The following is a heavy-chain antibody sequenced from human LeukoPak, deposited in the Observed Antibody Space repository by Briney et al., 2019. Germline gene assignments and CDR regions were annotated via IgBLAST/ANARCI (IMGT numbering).Heavy chain of an antibody. Sequence: ASVKVSCKASGYAFTGYYIHWVRQAPGQGLEWMGWINPNSGGTNYAQKFQGRVTMTRDTSINTAYMELSRLISDDMAVYYCSRKGIDRSGYSLWGQGTLVTVSS. CDR3: SRKGIDRSGYSL. CDR1: GYAFTGYY. V-gene: IGHV1-2*02. D-gene: IGHD3-22*01. CDR2: INPNSGGT. J-gene: IGHJ4*02.